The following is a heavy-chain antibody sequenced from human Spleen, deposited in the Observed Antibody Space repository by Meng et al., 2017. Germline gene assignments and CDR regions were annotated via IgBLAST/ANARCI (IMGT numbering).Heavy chain of an antibody. D-gene: IGHD2-2*01. CDR1: GYSISSGYY. V-gene: IGHV4-38-2*02. CDR2: IYHSGST. Sequence: SETLSLTCTVSGYSISSGYYWGWIRQPPGKGLEWIGSIYHSGSTYYNPSLKSRVTISVDTSKNQFSLKLSSVTAADTAVYYCARDIPATASALDVWGQGTMVTVSS. J-gene: IGHJ3*01. CDR3: ARDIPATASALDV.